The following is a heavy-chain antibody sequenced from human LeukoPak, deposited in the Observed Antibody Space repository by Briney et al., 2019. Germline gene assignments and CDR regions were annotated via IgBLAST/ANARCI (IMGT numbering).Heavy chain of an antibody. J-gene: IGHJ3*01. CDR1: GSNFNRYW. V-gene: IGHV5-51*01. CDR3: ARQAFNWNDVDAFDV. D-gene: IGHD1-20*01. CDR2: VYPDDSDT. Sequence: GESLKISCQGSGSNFNRYWIAWVRRMAGKGLEWMGVVYPDDSDTRYSPSFQSQVTTSVNKSISSAYLQWSSLKASDSAMFYCARQAFNWNDVDAFDVWGQGTTVIVSS.